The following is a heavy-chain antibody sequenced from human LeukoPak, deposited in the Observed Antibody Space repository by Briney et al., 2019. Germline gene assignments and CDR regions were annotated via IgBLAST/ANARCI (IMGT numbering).Heavy chain of an antibody. J-gene: IGHJ4*02. CDR1: GFTFSSYA. V-gene: IGHV3-23*01. D-gene: IGHD3-3*01. CDR3: AKGLSGFLEWLLYDY. Sequence: GGSLRLSCAASGFTFSSYAMSWVRQAPGKGLEWVSAISGSGGSTYYADSVKGRFTISRDNSKNTLYLQVNSLRAEDTAVYYCAKGLSGFLEWLLYDYWGQGTLVTVSS. CDR2: ISGSGGST.